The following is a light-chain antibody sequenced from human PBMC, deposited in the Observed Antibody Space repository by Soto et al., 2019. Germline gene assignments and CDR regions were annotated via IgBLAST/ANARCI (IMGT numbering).Light chain of an antibody. CDR2: DVS. CDR3: CSFAGGLFV. J-gene: IGLJ1*01. CDR1: SSNVGSHNY. Sequence: QSALTQPRSVSGAPGQAVTNSCTGNSSNVGSHNYVSWYQQHPGKAPKLIINDVSKRPSGVPDRFSGSKSGNTASLTISGLQAEDEADYYCCSFAGGLFVFGAGTKVTVL. V-gene: IGLV2-11*01.